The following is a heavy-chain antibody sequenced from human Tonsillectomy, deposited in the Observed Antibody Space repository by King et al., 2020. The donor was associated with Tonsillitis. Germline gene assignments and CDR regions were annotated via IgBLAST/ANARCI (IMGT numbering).Heavy chain of an antibody. V-gene: IGHV3-7*03. J-gene: IGHJ4*02. D-gene: IGHD4/OR15-4a*01. Sequence: VQLVESGGNLVQPGGSLRLSCAASGFTFSSCWMSWVRQAPGKGLEWVAHINQDGSAKFYLDSVKGRFTISRDNAKNSLYLQMNSLRAEDTAVYYCARDGGSYPNYAFYWGQGALVTVSS. CDR3: ARDGGSYPNYAFY. CDR1: GFTFSSCW. CDR2: INQDGSAK.